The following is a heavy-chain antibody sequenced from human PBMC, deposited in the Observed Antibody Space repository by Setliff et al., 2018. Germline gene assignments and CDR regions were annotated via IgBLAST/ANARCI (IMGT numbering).Heavy chain of an antibody. Sequence: SETLSLTCAVYGGSFSGYYWSWIRQPPGKGLEWIGEINHSGSTNYNPSLESRVTISVDTSKNQFSLKLSSVTAADTAVYYCARGRRHYYYYYMDVWGKGTTVTVSS. CDR2: INHSGST. CDR1: GGSFSGYY. CDR3: ARGRRHYYYYYMDV. J-gene: IGHJ6*03. V-gene: IGHV4-34*01.